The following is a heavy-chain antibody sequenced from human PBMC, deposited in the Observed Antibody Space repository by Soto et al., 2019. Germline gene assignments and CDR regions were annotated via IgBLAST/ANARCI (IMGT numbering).Heavy chain of an antibody. Sequence: HPGGSLRLSCAASGFTFSSYSVGLVRQAPGKGLECVSAISVSGCSTYYADSVKGRFTISRDNSKHTLYLQMNSLRAEDTAVDDWAREDRGDPSYFNCWGEGTLVTVSS. CDR3: AREDRGDPSYFNC. CDR1: GFTFSSYS. CDR2: ISVSGCST. D-gene: IGHD2-21*01. V-gene: IGHV3-23*01. J-gene: IGHJ4*02.